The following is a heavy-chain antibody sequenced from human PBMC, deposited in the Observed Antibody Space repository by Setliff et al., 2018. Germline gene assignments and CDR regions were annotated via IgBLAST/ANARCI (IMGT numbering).Heavy chain of an antibody. CDR3: ARSRNRYFDY. J-gene: IGHJ4*02. CDR1: GFLYSNNA. V-gene: IGHV3-30*04. Sequence: TGGSLRLSCAASGFLYSNNAFHWVRQTPGKGLEWVAVISYDGTITHYVDSVKGRFSISRDDSQNTLYLQMNSLSPEDTAVYYCARSRNRYFDYWGQGTLVTVSS. CDR2: ISYDGTIT.